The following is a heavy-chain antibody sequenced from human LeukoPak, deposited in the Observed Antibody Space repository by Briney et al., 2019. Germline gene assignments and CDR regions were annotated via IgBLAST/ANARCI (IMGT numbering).Heavy chain of an antibody. Sequence: SLRLSCAASGFTFGDYAMRWVRQAPGKGLEWVSGISRNSGSIGYAGSVKLSFTISRDNAKNSLYLQMNSLRAEDMALYYCAKDSGYYFNYAFDIWGQGTMVTVSS. V-gene: IGHV3-9*03. D-gene: IGHD3-22*01. CDR1: GFTFGDYA. J-gene: IGHJ3*02. CDR3: AKDSGYYFNYAFDI. CDR2: ISRNSGSI.